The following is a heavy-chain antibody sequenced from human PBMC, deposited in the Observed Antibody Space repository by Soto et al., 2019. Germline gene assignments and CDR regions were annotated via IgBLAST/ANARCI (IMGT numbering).Heavy chain of an antibody. V-gene: IGHV3-20*04. Sequence: GGSLRLSCAASGFTFDDYGMSWVRQAPGKGLEWVSGINWNGGSTGYADSVKGRFTISRDNAKNSLYLQMNSLRAEDTALFYCARVRGGTDYGDLRDAFDIWGQGTMVTVSS. CDR3: ARVRGGTDYGDLRDAFDI. CDR2: INWNGGST. CDR1: GFTFDDYG. J-gene: IGHJ3*02. D-gene: IGHD4-17*01.